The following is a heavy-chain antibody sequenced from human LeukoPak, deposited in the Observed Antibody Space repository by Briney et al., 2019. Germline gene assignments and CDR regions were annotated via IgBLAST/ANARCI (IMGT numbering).Heavy chain of an antibody. J-gene: IGHJ4*02. D-gene: IGHD3-22*01. V-gene: IGHV1-18*01. CDR3: AAPYSAYDSSGWLC. CDR2: ISAYNGNT. Sequence: ASVKVSCKASGYTFTSYGISWVRQAPGQGLEWMGWISAYNGNTNYAQKLQGRVTMTTDTSTSTAYMELRSLRSDDTAVYYCAAPYSAYDSSGWLCWGQGTLVTVSS. CDR1: GYTFTSYG.